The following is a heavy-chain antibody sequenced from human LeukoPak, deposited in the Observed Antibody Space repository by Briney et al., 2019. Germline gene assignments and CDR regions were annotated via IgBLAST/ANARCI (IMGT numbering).Heavy chain of an antibody. J-gene: IGHJ4*02. CDR3: ARAAVGGYYDSSGYYGY. CDR1: GGTFSSYA. Sequence: SVKVSCKASGGTFSSYAISWVRQAPGQGLEWMGGIIPIFGTANYAQKFQGRVTITTDESTSTAYMELSSLRSEDTAVYYCARAAVGGYYDSSGYYGYWGQGTLVTVSS. CDR2: IIPIFGTA. D-gene: IGHD3-22*01. V-gene: IGHV1-69*05.